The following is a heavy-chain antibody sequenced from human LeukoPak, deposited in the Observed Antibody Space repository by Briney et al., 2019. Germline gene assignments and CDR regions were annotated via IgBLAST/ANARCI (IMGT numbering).Heavy chain of an antibody. J-gene: IGHJ4*02. D-gene: IGHD6-13*01. CDR2: IYYSGST. V-gene: IGHV4-39*01. CDR1: GGSISSSSYY. CDR3: ARHYRGAAAGPLFDY. Sequence: SETLSLTCTVSGGSISSSSYYWGWIRQPPGTGLEWIGSIYYSGSTYYNPSLKSRVTISVDTSKNQFSLKLSSVTAADTAVYYCARHYRGAAAGPLFDYWGQGTLVTVSS.